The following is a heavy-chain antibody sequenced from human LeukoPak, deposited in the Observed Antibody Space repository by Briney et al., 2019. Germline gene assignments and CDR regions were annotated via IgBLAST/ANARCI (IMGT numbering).Heavy chain of an antibody. CDR1: GFTFSSYG. Sequence: GGSLRLSCAASGFTFSSYGMHWVRQAPGKGLEWVSVISYDGSNKYYADSVKGRFTISRDNSKNTLYLQMNSLRAEDTAVYYCASSFRPDNDYWGQGTLVTVSS. CDR2: ISYDGSNK. J-gene: IGHJ4*02. CDR3: ASSFRPDNDY. D-gene: IGHD1-14*01. V-gene: IGHV3-30*03.